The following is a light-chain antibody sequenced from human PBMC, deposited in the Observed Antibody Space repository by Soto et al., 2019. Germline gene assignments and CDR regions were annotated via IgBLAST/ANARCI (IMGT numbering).Light chain of an antibody. CDR1: VGL. CDR2: DDT. CDR3: CLYVGGRTYV. Sequence: QSALNQPASVFGSPGPAINLLCTGTVGLVSWYQQHPGKVPKLIIYDDTKRPSGVSSRFSGSKSGNTASLTISGLQTEDEADYYCCLYVGGRTYVFGTGTKVTVL. V-gene: IGLV2-23*01. J-gene: IGLJ1*01.